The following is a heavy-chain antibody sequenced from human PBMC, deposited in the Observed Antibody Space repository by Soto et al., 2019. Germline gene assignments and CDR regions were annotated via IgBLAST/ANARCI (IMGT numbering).Heavy chain of an antibody. CDR3: AREEMYSSSWYPDY. Sequence: EVQLVESGGGLVKPGGSLRLSCAASGFTINSYSMNWVRQAPGKGLEWVSSISHSSHYIYYADSMKGRFTISRDNAKNSLYLQMNSLRAEDTAVYYCAREEMYSSSWYPDYWGQGTLVTVSS. V-gene: IGHV3-21*01. CDR1: GFTINSYS. D-gene: IGHD6-13*01. CDR2: ISHSSHYI. J-gene: IGHJ4*02.